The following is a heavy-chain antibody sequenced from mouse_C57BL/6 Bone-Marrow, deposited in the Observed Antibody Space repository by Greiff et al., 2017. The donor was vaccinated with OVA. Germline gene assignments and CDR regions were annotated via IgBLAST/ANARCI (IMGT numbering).Heavy chain of an antibody. Sequence: VQLQQPGAELVKPGASVKLSCKASGYTFTSYWMQWVKQRPGQGLEWIGEIDPSDSYTNYNQKFKGKATLTVDTSSSTAYMQLSSLTSEDSAVYYCARPGSRYAMDYWGQGTSVTVSS. CDR1: GYTFTSYW. CDR3: ARPGSRYAMDY. V-gene: IGHV1-50*01. CDR2: IDPSDSYT. D-gene: IGHD1-1*02. J-gene: IGHJ4*01.